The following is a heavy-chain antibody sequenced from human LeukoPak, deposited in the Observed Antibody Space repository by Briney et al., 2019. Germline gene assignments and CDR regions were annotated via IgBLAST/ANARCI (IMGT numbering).Heavy chain of an antibody. Sequence: KPSETLSLTCTVSGGSISGFYWGWIRHPPGKGLEWIGFIYYSGSANYNPSLKSRVTMSVDMSKNQFSLKLSSVTAADTAFYYCARDRDSSGWFDYWGQGALVTVSS. D-gene: IGHD6-19*01. CDR3: ARDRDSSGWFDY. CDR2: IYYSGSA. J-gene: IGHJ4*02. CDR1: GGSISGFY. V-gene: IGHV4-59*01.